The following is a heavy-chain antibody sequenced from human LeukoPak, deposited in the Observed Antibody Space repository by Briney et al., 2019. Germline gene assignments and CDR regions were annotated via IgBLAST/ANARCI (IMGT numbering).Heavy chain of an antibody. V-gene: IGHV1-18*01. D-gene: IGHD6-13*01. CDR3: ARGGRLLVRGTFFDY. Sequence: ASVKVSCKASGYTFTSYGISWVQQAPGQGLEWMGWISAYNGNTNYAQKVQGRVTMTTDTSTSTAYMEVRSLRSDDTAVYYCARGGRLLVRGTFFDYWGRGTLVTVSS. J-gene: IGHJ4*02. CDR2: ISAYNGNT. CDR1: GYTFTSYG.